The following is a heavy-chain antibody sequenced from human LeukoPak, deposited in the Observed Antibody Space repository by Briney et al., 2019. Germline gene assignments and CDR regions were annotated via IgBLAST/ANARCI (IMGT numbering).Heavy chain of an antibody. Sequence: GASVKVSCKASGYTFTSYGISWVRQAPGQGLEWMGWINANSGDTNCAQQFQGRLTMTRDRSISTVYMELSRLRTDDTAVYYCARDFSWGVDSWGQGTLVTVSS. V-gene: IGHV1-2*02. D-gene: IGHD3-10*01. J-gene: IGHJ4*02. CDR1: GYTFTSYG. CDR2: INANSGDT. CDR3: ARDFSWGVDS.